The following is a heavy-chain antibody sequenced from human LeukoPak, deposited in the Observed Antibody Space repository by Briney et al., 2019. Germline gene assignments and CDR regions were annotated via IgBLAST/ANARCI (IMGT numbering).Heavy chain of an antibody. J-gene: IGHJ4*02. D-gene: IGHD3-22*01. CDR3: AKVGSSGYLIGY. V-gene: IGHV3-23*01. CDR1: GFTFSSYS. CDR2: ISGSGGST. Sequence: GGSLRLSCAASGFTFSSYSMNWVRQAPGKGLEWVSAISGSGGSTYYADSVKGRFTISRDNSKNTLYLQMNSLRAEDTAVYYCAKVGSSGYLIGYWGQGTLVTVSS.